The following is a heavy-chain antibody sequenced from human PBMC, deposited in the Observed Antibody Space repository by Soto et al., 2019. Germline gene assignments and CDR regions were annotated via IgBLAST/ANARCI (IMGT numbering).Heavy chain of an antibody. V-gene: IGHV1-69*01. Sequence: QVQLVQSGAEVKKPGSSVKVSCKSSGGTFISYAISWVRQAPGQGLEWMGGVIPMFGTATYVQKFQGRFTITAAEATSTAYMELCSVMSEDTAVDYCARGGYYYESSGYSFLDYWGHGTQDTVSS. CDR1: GGTFISYA. D-gene: IGHD3-22*01. CDR2: VIPMFGTA. CDR3: ARGGYYYESSGYSFLDY. J-gene: IGHJ4*01.